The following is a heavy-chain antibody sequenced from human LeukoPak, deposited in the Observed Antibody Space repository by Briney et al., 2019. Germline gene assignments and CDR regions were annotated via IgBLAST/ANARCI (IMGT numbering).Heavy chain of an antibody. CDR2: IYSGGST. D-gene: IGHD3-22*01. J-gene: IGHJ4*02. V-gene: IGHV3-66*01. CDR3: ARGGTSGYTYYFDY. CDR1: GFTVSSNY. Sequence: PGGSLRLSCAASGFTVSSNYMSWVRQAPGKGLEWVSVIYSGGSTYYADSVKGRFTISRDNSKSTMYLQMNSLRAEDTAVYYCARGGTSGYTYYFDYWGQGTLVTVSS.